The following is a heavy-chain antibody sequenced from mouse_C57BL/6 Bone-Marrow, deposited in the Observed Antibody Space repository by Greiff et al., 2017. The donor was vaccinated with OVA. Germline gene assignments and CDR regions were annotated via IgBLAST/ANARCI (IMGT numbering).Heavy chain of an antibody. D-gene: IGHD4-1*01. CDR1: GYTFTDYY. CDR2: INPYNGGT. Sequence: EVKLQQSGPVLVKPGASVKMSCKASGYTFTDYYMNWVKQSHGKSLEWIGVINPYNGGTSYNQKFKGKATLTVDKSSSTAYMELNSLTSEDSAVYYCARSNWDVGAMDYWGQGTSVTVSS. V-gene: IGHV1-19*01. J-gene: IGHJ4*01. CDR3: ARSNWDVGAMDY.